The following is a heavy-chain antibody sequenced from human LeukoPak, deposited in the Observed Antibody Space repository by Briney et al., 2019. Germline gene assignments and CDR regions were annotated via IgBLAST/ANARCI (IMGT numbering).Heavy chain of an antibody. CDR2: ITSTSNHI. CDR1: GFSFSTYD. CDR3: ARVYSANGYGSGYYDY. J-gene: IGHJ4*02. Sequence: GGSLRLSCVASGFSFSTYDMNWVRQAPWKGLEWVSAITSTSNHINYADSVKGRFTISRDSANNSLYLQMNSLRAEDTAVYYCARVYSANGYGSGYYDYWGQGTLVTVSS. V-gene: IGHV3-21*01. D-gene: IGHD3-10*01.